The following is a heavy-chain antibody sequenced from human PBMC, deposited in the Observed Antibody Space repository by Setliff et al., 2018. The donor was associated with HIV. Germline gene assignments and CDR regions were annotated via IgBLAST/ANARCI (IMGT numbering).Heavy chain of an antibody. D-gene: IGHD3-10*01. V-gene: IGHV5-51*01. CDR2: IYPGDSDT. CDR1: GYSFTSYW. Sequence: GESLKISCKGSGYSFTSYWIGWVRQMPGKGLEWMGIIYPGDSDTKYSPSFQGQVTISVDKSITTAYLQWSSLKASGTAMYYCARLTTMIRGVIGRAFDIWGQGTMVTVSS. CDR3: ARLTTMIRGVIGRAFDI. J-gene: IGHJ3*02.